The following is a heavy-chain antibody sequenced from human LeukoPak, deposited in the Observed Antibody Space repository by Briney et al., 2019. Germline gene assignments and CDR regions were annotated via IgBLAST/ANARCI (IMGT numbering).Heavy chain of an antibody. V-gene: IGHV4-59*01. J-gene: IGHJ4*02. D-gene: IGHD3-10*01. Sequence: NASETLSLTCTVSGGSISSYYWSWIRQPPGKGLEWIGYIYYSGSTNYNPSLKSRVTISVDTSKNQFSLKLSSVTAADTVVYYCAREGSLYGGNPYYFDYWGQGTLVTVSS. CDR2: IYYSGST. CDR3: AREGSLYGGNPYYFDY. CDR1: GGSISSYY.